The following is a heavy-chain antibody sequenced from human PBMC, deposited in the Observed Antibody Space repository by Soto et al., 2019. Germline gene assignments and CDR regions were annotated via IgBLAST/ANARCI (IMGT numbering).Heavy chain of an antibody. V-gene: IGHV1-24*01. CDR3: ATGPTLPNWNYGGVWFDP. Sequence: KGAEASVKVSCKVSGYTLTELSMHWVRQAPGKGLEWMGGFDPEDGETIYAQKFQGRVTMTEDTSTDTAYMELSSLRSEDTAVYYCATGPTLPNWNYGGVWFDPWGQGTLVTVSS. CDR1: GYTLTELS. D-gene: IGHD1-7*01. CDR2: FDPEDGET. J-gene: IGHJ5*02.